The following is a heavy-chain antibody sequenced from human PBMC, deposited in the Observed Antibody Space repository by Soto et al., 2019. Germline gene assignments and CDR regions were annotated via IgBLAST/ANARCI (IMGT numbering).Heavy chain of an antibody. D-gene: IGHD3-9*01. V-gene: IGHV1-18*01. CDR1: GYTFTSYG. Sequence: ASVKVSCKASGYTFTSYGISWVRQAPGQGLEWMGWISTYNGNTNYAPKLQGRVTMTTDTSTNTAYMEVRSLRSDDTAVYYCARAPRYDVLTGYVRDYWGQGTLVTVSS. J-gene: IGHJ4*02. CDR3: ARAPRYDVLTGYVRDY. CDR2: ISTYNGNT.